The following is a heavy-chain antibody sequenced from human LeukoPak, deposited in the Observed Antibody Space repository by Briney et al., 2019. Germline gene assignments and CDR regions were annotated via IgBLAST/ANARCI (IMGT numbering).Heavy chain of an antibody. Sequence: GGSLRLSCAASRFTFRNHGMHWVRQAPGKGLEWVAVIWYDGSDQYYADSVKGRFTISRDNYKNTLSLQMNSLRVDDTAVYYCARDIASRRIDYWGQGTPVTVSS. CDR3: ARDIASRRIDY. CDR1: RFTFRNHG. V-gene: IGHV3-33*01. CDR2: IWYDGSDQ. D-gene: IGHD6-6*01. J-gene: IGHJ4*02.